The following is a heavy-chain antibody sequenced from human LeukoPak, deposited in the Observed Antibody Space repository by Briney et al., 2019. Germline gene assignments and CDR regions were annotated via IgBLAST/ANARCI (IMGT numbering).Heavy chain of an antibody. J-gene: IGHJ4*02. CDR1: GGSVSGGNYY. Sequence: PSETLSLTCTVSGGSVSGGNYYCSWTRQSPGKGLEWIGRIYTSGSTNYNPSLKSRVTMSVDTSKNQFSLKLSSVTAADTAVYYCAREGYYGSGSYKDYWGQGTLVTVSS. D-gene: IGHD3-10*01. CDR3: AREGYYGSGSYKDY. V-gene: IGHV4-61*01. CDR2: IYTSGST.